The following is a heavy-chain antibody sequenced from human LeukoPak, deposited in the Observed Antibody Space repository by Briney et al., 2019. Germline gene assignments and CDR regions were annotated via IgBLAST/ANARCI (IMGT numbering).Heavy chain of an antibody. CDR2: IIAYNGNT. CDR3: ARDTGGVTMIVVVAGLLDY. J-gene: IGHJ4*02. Sequence: GASVKVSCKASGYTFTSYGISWVRQAPGQRLEWMGWIIAYNGNTDYAQKLQGRVTMTTDTSTSTAYIELRSLRSDDTAVYYCARDTGGVTMIVVVAGLLDYWGQGTLVTVSS. D-gene: IGHD3-22*01. V-gene: IGHV1-18*01. CDR1: GYTFTSYG.